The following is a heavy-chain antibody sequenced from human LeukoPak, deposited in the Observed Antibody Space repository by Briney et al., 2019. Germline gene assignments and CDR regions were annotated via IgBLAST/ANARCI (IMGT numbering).Heavy chain of an antibody. D-gene: IGHD6-13*01. J-gene: IGHJ6*03. V-gene: IGHV3-48*03. Sequence: QSGGSLRLSCAASGFTFSSYEMNWVRQAPGKGLEWVSYISSSGSTIYYADSVKGRFTISRDNAKNSLYLQMNSLRAEDTAVHYCARILPGIAAYYMDVWGKGTTVTVSS. CDR2: ISSSGSTI. CDR1: GFTFSSYE. CDR3: ARILPGIAAYYMDV.